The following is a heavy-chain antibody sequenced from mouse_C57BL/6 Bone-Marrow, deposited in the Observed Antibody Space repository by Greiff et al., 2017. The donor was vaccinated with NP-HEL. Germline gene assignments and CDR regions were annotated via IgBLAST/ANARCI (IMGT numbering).Heavy chain of an antibody. D-gene: IGHD4-1*01. CDR3: ARRGTGTWYFDV. J-gene: IGHJ1*03. Sequence: EVQGVESGPGMVKPSQSLSLTCTVTGYSITSGYDWHWIRHFPGNKLEWMGYISYSGSTNYNPSLKSRISITHDTSKNHFFLKLNSVTTEDTATYYCARRGTGTWYFDVWGTGTTVTVSS. CDR1: GYSITSGYD. CDR2: ISYSGST. V-gene: IGHV3-1*01.